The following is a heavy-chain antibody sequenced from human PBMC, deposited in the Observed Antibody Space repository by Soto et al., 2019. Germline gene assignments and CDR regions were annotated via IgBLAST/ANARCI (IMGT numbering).Heavy chain of an antibody. J-gene: IGHJ5*02. V-gene: IGHV4-31*03. CDR3: ARGRVVAATFNWFDP. CDR2: IYYSGST. Sequence: QVQLQESGPGLVKPSQTLSLTCTVSGGSISSGGYYWSWIRQHPGKGLEWIGYIYYSGSTYYNPSLKSRVTISVDTSKNQFSLKLSSVTAADTAVYYCARGRVVAATFNWFDPWGQGTLVTVSS. D-gene: IGHD2-15*01. CDR1: GGSISSGGYY.